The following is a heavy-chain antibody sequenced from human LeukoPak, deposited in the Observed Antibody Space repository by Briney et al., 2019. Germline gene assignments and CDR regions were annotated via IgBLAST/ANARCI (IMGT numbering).Heavy chain of an antibody. CDR2: IRSKANSYAT. V-gene: IGHV3-73*01. J-gene: IGHJ4*02. D-gene: IGHD6-19*01. CDR1: GFTFSGSA. Sequence: GGSLKLSCAASGFTFSGSAMHWVRQASGKGLEWVGRIRSKANSYATAYAVSVKGRFTISRDDSKNTAYLQMNSLKTEDTAVYYCTSHLSGWYGWGQGTLVTVSS. CDR3: TSHLSGWYG.